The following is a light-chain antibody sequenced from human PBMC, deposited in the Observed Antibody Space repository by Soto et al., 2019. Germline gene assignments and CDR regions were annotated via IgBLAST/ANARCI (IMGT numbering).Light chain of an antibody. CDR1: SSEVGAYNY. V-gene: IGLV2-14*01. Sequence: QSALTQPASVSGSPGPSITISCTGTSSEVGAYNYVSWYQQQPGKVPKLMIYDVSNRPSGVSNRFSGSKSGNTASLTISGLQAEDEADYYCSSYTSSSTPYVFGTGTKVTVL. CDR3: SSYTSSSTPYV. J-gene: IGLJ1*01. CDR2: DVS.